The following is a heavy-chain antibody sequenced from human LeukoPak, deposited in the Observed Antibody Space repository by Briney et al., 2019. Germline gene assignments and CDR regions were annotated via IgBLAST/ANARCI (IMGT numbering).Heavy chain of an antibody. Sequence: VASVKVSCKASGGTFSSYAISWVRQAPGQGLEWMGGSIPIFGTANYAQKFQGRVTITTDESTRTAYMELSSLRSEDTAVYYCARQAGYCSGGSCYPDYDYWGQGTLVTVSS. CDR3: ARQAGYCSGGSCYPDYDY. D-gene: IGHD2-15*01. CDR1: GGTFSSYA. V-gene: IGHV1-69*05. CDR2: SIPIFGTA. J-gene: IGHJ4*02.